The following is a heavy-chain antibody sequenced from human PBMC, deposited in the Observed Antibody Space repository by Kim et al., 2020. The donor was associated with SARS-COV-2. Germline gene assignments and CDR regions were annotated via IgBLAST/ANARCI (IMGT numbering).Heavy chain of an antibody. V-gene: IGHV4-39*01. CDR1: GGSISSSSDY. J-gene: IGHJ4*02. D-gene: IGHD2-15*01. Sequence: SETLSLTCTVSGGSISSSSDYWGWIRQPPGKGLEWIGNIYYSGSTYYNPSLKSRVTISVDKSKNQFSLKLSSVTAADTAVYYCDGVVAATLGVDYFDYWGKGTLVTVS. CDR2: IYYSGST. CDR3: DGVVAATLGVDYFDY.